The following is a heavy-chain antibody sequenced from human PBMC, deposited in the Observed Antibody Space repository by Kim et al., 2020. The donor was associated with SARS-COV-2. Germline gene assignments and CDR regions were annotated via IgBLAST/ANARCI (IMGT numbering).Heavy chain of an antibody. Sequence: SVKVSCKASGFTFTSSAVQWVRQARGQRLEWIGWIVVGSGNTNYAQKFQERVTITRDMSTSTAYMELSSLRSEDTAVYYCAAGDRYYYDSSGYYLYYYYYGMDVWGQGTTVTVSS. J-gene: IGHJ6*02. D-gene: IGHD3-22*01. V-gene: IGHV1-58*01. CDR1: GFTFTSSA. CDR3: AAGDRYYYDSSGYYLYYYYYGMDV. CDR2: IVVGSGNT.